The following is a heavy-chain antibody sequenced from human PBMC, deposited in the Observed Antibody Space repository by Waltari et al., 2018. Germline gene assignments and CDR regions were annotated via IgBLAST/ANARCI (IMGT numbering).Heavy chain of an antibody. CDR3: ARDQGRVVYASVYFDY. CDR1: GGTFSSYA. CDR2: IIPIFGTA. Sequence: QVQLVQSGAEVKKPGSSVKVSCKASGGTFSSYAISWVRQAPGQGLEWMGGIIPIFGTANYAQKFQGRVTITADECTSTAYMELSSLRSEDTAVYYCARDQGRVVYASVYFDYWGQGTLVTVSS. D-gene: IGHD2-8*02. J-gene: IGHJ4*02. V-gene: IGHV1-69*13.